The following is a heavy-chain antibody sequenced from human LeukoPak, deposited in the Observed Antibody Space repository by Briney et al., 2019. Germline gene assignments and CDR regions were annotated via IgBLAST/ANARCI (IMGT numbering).Heavy chain of an antibody. V-gene: IGHV4-4*02. J-gene: IGHJ5*02. D-gene: IGHD6-19*01. CDR1: GGSISSSNW. CDR3: ARGGPQWLGNWFDP. Sequence: SETLSLTCAVSGGSISSSNWWSWVRQPPGKGLEWIGEIYHSGSTNYNPSLKSRVTISVDKSKNQFSLKLSFVTAADTAVYYCARGGPQWLGNWFDPWGQGTLVTVSS. CDR2: IYHSGST.